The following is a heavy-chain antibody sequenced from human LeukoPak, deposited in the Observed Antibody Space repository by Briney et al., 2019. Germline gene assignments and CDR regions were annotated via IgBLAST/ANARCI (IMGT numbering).Heavy chain of an antibody. CDR2: IYYSGST. V-gene: IGHV4-39*01. CDR3: ATPFSSDDDSVAGSHY. J-gene: IGHJ4*02. D-gene: IGHD6-19*01. CDR1: GGSISSSSYN. Sequence: PSETLSLTCTVSGGSISSSSYNWGWIRQPPGKGLEWIGSIYYSGSTYYNPSLKSRVTISVDTSKNQFSLKLSSVTAADTAVYYCATPFSSDDDSVAGSHYWGQGTLVTVSS.